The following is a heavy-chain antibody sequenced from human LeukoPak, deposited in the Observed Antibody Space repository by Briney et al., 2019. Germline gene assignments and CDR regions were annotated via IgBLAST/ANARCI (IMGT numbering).Heavy chain of an antibody. CDR2: IVVGSGST. J-gene: IGHJ4*02. D-gene: IGHD6-6*01. V-gene: IGHV1-58*02. CDR1: GFSFSSSA. Sequence: RASVKVSCKASGFSFSSSAMQWVRQTREQRLEWIGWIVVGSGSTNYAQKFQERVTITRDMSTSTVYMEMSSLRSEDTAVYYCAAESGSSSFYGYWGQGTLVTVSS. CDR3: AAESGSSSFYGY.